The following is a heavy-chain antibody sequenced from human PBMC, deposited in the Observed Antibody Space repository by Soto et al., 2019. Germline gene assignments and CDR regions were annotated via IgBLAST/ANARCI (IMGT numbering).Heavy chain of an antibody. J-gene: IGHJ6*02. Sequence: GGSLRLSCAASGFTFSSYGMHWVRQGPGNGLEWVSFISYNSTKRYYADSVKGRFTISRDNSNSSLYVQMNSLTAEDTAVYYYAWTRHVWSYDHYCSLDVWGQGTTVTVPS. D-gene: IGHD2-21*02. CDR1: GFTFSSYG. CDR3: AWTRHVWSYDHYCSLDV. V-gene: IGHV3-30*03. CDR2: ISYNSTKR.